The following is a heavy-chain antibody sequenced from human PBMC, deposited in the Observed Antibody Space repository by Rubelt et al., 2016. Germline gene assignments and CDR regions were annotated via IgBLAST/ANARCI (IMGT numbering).Heavy chain of an antibody. V-gene: IGHV4-39*07. CDR2: IYYSGST. CDR3: ARLGPSRRGRVPQSWFDP. D-gene: IGHD1-26*01. CDR1: GGSISSSSYY. J-gene: IGHJ5*02. Sequence: QLQLQESGPGLVKPSETLSLTCTVSGGSISSSSYYWGWIRQPPGKGLEWIGSIYYSGSTNYNPSLKSRVNIAVDTSKNQFSLKLSSVAAADTAVYYCARLGPSRRGRVPQSWFDPWGQGTRVTVSS.